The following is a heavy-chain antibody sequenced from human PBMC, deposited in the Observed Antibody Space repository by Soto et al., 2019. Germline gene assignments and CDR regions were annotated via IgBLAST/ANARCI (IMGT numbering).Heavy chain of an antibody. CDR3: ARHTIWVAAAGNYYYYYGMDV. V-gene: IGHV6-1*01. CDR1: GDSVSSNSAA. J-gene: IGHJ6*02. D-gene: IGHD6-13*01. CDR2: TYYRSKWYN. Sequence: PSQTLSLTCAISGDSVSSNSAAWNWIRQSPSRGLEWLGRTYYRSKWYNDYAVSVKSRITINPDTSKNQFSLQLNSVTPEDTAVYYRARHTIWVAAAGNYYYYYGMDVWGQGTTVTVSS.